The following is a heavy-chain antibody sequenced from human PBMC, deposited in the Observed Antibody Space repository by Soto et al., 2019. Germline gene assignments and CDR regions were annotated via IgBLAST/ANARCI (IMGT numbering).Heavy chain of an antibody. CDR3: ARILVNTIFDGLYGMDV. Sequence: QVQLQESGPGLVKPSQTLSLTCTVSGGSISSGDYYWSWIRQPPGKGLEWIGYIYYSGSTYYNPSLKSRVTISVDTSKNQFSLKLSSVTAADTAVYYCARILVNTIFDGLYGMDVWGQGTTVTVSS. D-gene: IGHD3-3*01. CDR2: IYYSGST. CDR1: GGSISSGDYY. V-gene: IGHV4-30-4*01. J-gene: IGHJ6*02.